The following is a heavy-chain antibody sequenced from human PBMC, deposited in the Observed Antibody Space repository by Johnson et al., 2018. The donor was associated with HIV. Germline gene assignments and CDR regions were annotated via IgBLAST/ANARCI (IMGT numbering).Heavy chain of an antibody. V-gene: IGHV3-7*01. J-gene: IGHJ3*02. Sequence: VQLVESGGGLVQPGGSLRLSCAASGFTFSSYWMSWVRQAPGKGLEWVANIKQDGSENYYVDSVKGRFTISRDNAKNSLYLQMNSLRAEDTAVYYCARDKRQLELLSGNDAFDIWGQGTMVTVSS. CDR3: ARDKRQLELLSGNDAFDI. D-gene: IGHD1-7*01. CDR1: GFTFSSYW. CDR2: IKQDGSEN.